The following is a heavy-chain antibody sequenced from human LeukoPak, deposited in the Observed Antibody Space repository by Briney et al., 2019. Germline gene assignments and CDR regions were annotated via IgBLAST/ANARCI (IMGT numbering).Heavy chain of an antibody. CDR1: GGSISSSNW. D-gene: IGHD5-24*01. Sequence: SETLSLTCAVSGGSISSSNWWSWVRQPPGKGLEWIGEIYHSGSTNYNPSLKSRVTISVDKSKNQFSLKLSSVTAADTAVYYCARSWDGYNSLPFDYWGQGTLVTVSS. CDR3: ARSWDGYNSLPFDY. J-gene: IGHJ4*02. V-gene: IGHV4-4*02. CDR2: IYHSGST.